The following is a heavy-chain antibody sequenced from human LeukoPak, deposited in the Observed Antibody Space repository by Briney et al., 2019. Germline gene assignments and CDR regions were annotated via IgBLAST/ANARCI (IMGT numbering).Heavy chain of an antibody. J-gene: IGHJ2*01. CDR3: ARDLKEYSSSWKDWYFDI. CDR2: ISYDGGAQ. Sequence: GGSLRLSCAASGFTFSRHAMHWVRQAPGKGLEWLAVISYDGGAQFRADSVKGRFTISRDNSKNTLYLQLNSLRADDTAVYFCARDLKEYSSSWKDWYFDICGCGTLLTV. V-gene: IGHV3-30-3*01. CDR1: GFTFSRHA. D-gene: IGHD6-13*01.